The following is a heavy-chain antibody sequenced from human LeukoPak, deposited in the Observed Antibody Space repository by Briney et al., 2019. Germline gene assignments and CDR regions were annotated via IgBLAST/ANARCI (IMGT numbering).Heavy chain of an antibody. CDR1: GFTFSNSA. CDR3: AKSTYWSNPYYFDY. D-gene: IGHD2-2*01. CDR2: ISGSGAST. V-gene: IGHV3-23*01. Sequence: GGPLRLSCAASGFTFSNSAMSWVRQAPGKGLEWVSGISGSGASTYYADSVKGRFTISRDNSKNTLYLQMNSLRAEDTATYYCAKSTYWSNPYYFDYWGQGILVTVSS. J-gene: IGHJ4*02.